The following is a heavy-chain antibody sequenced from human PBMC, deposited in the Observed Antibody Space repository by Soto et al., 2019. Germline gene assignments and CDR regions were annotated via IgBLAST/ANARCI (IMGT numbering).Heavy chain of an antibody. J-gene: IGHJ6*02. V-gene: IGHV5-51*01. D-gene: IGHD3-10*01. CDR1: VYSFTSYW. CDR3: ARLWFGELLNHYGMYV. Sequence: GESLKISCKGSVYSFTSYWIGWVRQMAGKGLEWMGIIYPGDSDTRYSPSFQGQVTISADKSISTAYLQWSSLKASDTAMYYCARLWFGELLNHYGMYVWGQGTTVTVSS. CDR2: IYPGDSDT.